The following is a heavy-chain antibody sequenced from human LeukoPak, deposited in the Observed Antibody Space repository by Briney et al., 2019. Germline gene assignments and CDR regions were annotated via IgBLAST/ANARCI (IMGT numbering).Heavy chain of an antibody. CDR3: ARVYCSGGSCYLCYFDY. D-gene: IGHD2-15*01. CDR2: IYHSGST. V-gene: IGHV4-4*02. CDR1: GGSISSSNW. Sequence: SETLSLTCAVSGGSISSSNWWSWVRQPPGKGLEWIGEIYHSGSTYYNPSLKSRVTISVDTSKNQFSLKLSSVTAADTAVYYCARVYCSGGSCYLCYFDYWGQGTLVTVSS. J-gene: IGHJ4*02.